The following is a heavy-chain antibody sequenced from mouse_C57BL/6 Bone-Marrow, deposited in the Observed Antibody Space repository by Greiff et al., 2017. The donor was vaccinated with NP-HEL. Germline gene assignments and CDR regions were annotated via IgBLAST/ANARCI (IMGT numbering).Heavy chain of an antibody. Sequence: EVKLVESGGGLVQPGGSLKLSCAASGFTFSDYGMAWVRQAPRKGPEWVAFISNLAYSIYYADTVTGRFTISRENAKNTLYLEMSSLRSEDTAMYYCARLTTVVADAMDYWGQGTSVTVSS. CDR3: ARLTTVVADAMDY. D-gene: IGHD1-1*01. CDR2: ISNLAYSI. J-gene: IGHJ4*01. CDR1: GFTFSDYG. V-gene: IGHV5-15*01.